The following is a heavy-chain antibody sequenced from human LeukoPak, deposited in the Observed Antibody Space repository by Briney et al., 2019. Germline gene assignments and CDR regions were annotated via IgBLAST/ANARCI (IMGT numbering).Heavy chain of an antibody. D-gene: IGHD5-12*01. Sequence: PGRSLRLSCAASGFSFSSFAMPWVRQAPGKGLEWVAVTPYDGNTKYYADSVKGRFTISRDNSKNTLYLQMNSLRAEDTALYYCARDGNSGYDLTYYYGMDVWGQGTTVTVSS. CDR1: GFSFSSFA. J-gene: IGHJ6*02. V-gene: IGHV3-30-3*01. CDR3: ARDGNSGYDLTYYYGMDV. CDR2: TPYDGNTK.